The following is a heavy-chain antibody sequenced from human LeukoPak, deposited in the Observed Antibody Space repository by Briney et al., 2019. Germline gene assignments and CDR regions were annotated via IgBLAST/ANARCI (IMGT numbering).Heavy chain of an antibody. CDR1: GFTFSSNA. CDR3: ARGRIAARQGYFDY. D-gene: IGHD6-6*01. V-gene: IGHV3-23*01. CDR2: ITGSGDST. J-gene: IGHJ4*02. Sequence: GGSLRLSCAASGFTFSSNAMNWVRQAPGKGLEWVSGITGSGDSTYYADSVKGRFTISRDNSKNTLYLQMNSLRAEDTAVYYCARGRIAARQGYFDYWGQGTLVTVSS.